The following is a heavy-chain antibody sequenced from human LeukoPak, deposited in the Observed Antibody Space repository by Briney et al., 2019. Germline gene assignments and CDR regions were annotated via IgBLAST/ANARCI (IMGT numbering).Heavy chain of an antibody. CDR1: GFTFSSNW. Sequence: GGSLRLSCAASGFTFSSNWMHWVRQAPGKGLVWVSRINEDGSTTNYADPVKGRSTIFRDNAKNTLYLQMNSLRAEDTAVYYCVRDLGGRSGHWGQGTLVTVSS. CDR3: VRDLGGRSGH. D-gene: IGHD1-26*01. CDR2: INEDGSTT. V-gene: IGHV3-74*01. J-gene: IGHJ4*02.